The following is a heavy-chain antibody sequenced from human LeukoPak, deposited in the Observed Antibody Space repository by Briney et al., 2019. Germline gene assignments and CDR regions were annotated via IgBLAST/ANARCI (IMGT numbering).Heavy chain of an antibody. Sequence: GGSLRLSCAASGFTFSSYSMNWVRQAPGKGLEWVSLISGDGGSTYYADSVKGRFTISRDNSKNSLYLQMNSLRTEDTALYYCAKDVGFIVVYGMDVWGQGTTVTVSS. D-gene: IGHD2-15*01. CDR3: AKDVGFIVVYGMDV. J-gene: IGHJ6*02. CDR2: ISGDGGST. V-gene: IGHV3-43*02. CDR1: GFTFSSYS.